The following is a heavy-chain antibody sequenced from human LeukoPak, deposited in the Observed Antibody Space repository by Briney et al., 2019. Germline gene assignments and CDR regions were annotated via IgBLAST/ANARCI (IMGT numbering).Heavy chain of an antibody. CDR1: GFTFSSYA. Sequence: GRSLRLSCAASGFTFSSYAMHWVRQAPGKGLEWVAVISYDGSNKYYADSVKGRFTISRDNSKNTLYLQMGSLRGEDMAVYYCARVGGDYFDYWGQGTLVTVSS. V-gene: IGHV3-30*04. D-gene: IGHD3-10*01. CDR2: ISYDGSNK. CDR3: ARVGGDYFDY. J-gene: IGHJ4*02.